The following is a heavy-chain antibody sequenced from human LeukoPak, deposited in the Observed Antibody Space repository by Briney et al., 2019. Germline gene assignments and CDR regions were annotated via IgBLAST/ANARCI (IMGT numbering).Heavy chain of an antibody. D-gene: IGHD3-10*01. CDR1: GYTFTGYY. CDR3: ARDCGSIKGGFYYYYMDV. Sequence: ASVKVSCKASGYTFTGYYMHWVRQAPGQGLEWMGWINPNSGGTKYAQKFQGRVTMTTDTSISTAYMERSRLKSDDTAVYYCARDCGSIKGGFYYYYMDVWGKGTTVTISS. J-gene: IGHJ6*03. V-gene: IGHV1-2*02. CDR2: INPNSGGT.